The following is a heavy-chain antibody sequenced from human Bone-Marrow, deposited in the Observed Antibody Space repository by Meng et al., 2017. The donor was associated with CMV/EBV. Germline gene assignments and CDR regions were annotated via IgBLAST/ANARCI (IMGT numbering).Heavy chain of an antibody. CDR1: GFTFSDYY. CDR2: ISSSGNTI. Sequence: GESLKISCAASGFTFSDYYMSWIRQAPGKGLEWLSYISSSGNTIYYADSVKGRFTISRDNSKNTLYLQMNSLRAEDTAVYYCARQWDYGYNSLDFWGQGTLVTVSS. D-gene: IGHD1-20*01. V-gene: IGHV3-11*04. J-gene: IGHJ4*02. CDR3: ARQWDYGYNSLDF.